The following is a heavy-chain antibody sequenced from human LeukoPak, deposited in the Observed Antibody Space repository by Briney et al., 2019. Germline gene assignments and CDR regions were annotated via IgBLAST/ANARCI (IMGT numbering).Heavy chain of an antibody. CDR3: ARDPVDGYSHYDF. V-gene: IGHV1-2*02. D-gene: IGHD5-24*01. CDR1: GYTLTDHH. J-gene: IGHJ4*02. CDR2: IRPNSDGI. Sequence: GASVKVSCKASGYTLTDHHLIWVRQAPGQGLEWMGWIRPNSDGIGYAQEFQGRVTMTRDTSISTAYMELTSLTSDDTAIYYCARDPVDGYSHYDFWGQGTLVTVSS.